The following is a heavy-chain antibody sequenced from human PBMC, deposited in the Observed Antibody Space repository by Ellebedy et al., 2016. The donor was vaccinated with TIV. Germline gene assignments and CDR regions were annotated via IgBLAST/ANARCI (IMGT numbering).Heavy chain of an antibody. CDR3: AKDQVGGDGRWVFDV. CDR2: IGTGGNT. V-gene: IGHV3-23*01. D-gene: IGHD3-16*01. CDR1: GFTFTTYA. J-gene: IGHJ3*01. Sequence: GESLKISCAASGFTFTTYAMHWVRQAPGKGLEWVSGIGTGGNTFYADSVKGRFTISRDNSKNTLYLQMNSLRAEDTAIYYCAKDQVGGDGRWVFDVWGQGTVLTVSS.